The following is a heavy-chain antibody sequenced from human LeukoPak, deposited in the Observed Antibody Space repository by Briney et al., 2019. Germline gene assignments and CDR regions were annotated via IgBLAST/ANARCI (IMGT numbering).Heavy chain of an antibody. CDR2: IYYSGST. CDR3: ARGRSGYYGGYYYYYYMDV. J-gene: IGHJ6*03. V-gene: IGHV4-59*01. Sequence: PSETLSLTCTVSGGSISSYYWSWIRQPPGQGLEWIGYIYYSGSTNSNPSLKSRVTISVDTSKNQFSLKLSSVTAADTAVYYCARGRSGYYGGYYYYYYMDVWGKGTTVTVSS. CDR1: GGSISSYY. D-gene: IGHD3-3*01.